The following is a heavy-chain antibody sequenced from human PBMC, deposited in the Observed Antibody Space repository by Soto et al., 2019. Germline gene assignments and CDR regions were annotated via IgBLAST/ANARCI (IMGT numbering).Heavy chain of an antibody. D-gene: IGHD6-13*01. V-gene: IGHV3-30-3*01. Sequence: QVQLVESGGGVVQPGRSLRLSCAASGFTFSSYAMHWVRQAPGKGLEWVAVISYDGSNKYYADSVKGRFTISRDNSKNTLYLQMNSLRAEDTAVYYGARDARTEQQLVRWAPFRVGYFDYWGQGTLVTVSS. CDR3: ARDARTEQQLVRWAPFRVGYFDY. CDR2: ISYDGSNK. CDR1: GFTFSSYA. J-gene: IGHJ4*02.